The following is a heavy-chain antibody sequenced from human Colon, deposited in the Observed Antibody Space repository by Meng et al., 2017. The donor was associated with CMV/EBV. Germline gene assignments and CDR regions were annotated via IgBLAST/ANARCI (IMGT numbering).Heavy chain of an antibody. CDR1: GMTFSNAW. CDR3: AAITAAAVTLYGMDV. V-gene: IGHV3-15*01. J-gene: IGHJ6*02. D-gene: IGHD6-13*01. CDR2: IKSKLDGGTT. Sequence: GESLKISCRAAGMTFSNAWMSWGRQAPGKGLEWIGRIKSKLDGGTTDYAAPVKGRFSLSRDDSKNTLYLQMNSLKTEDTAVYYCAAITAAAVTLYGMDVWGLGTTVTVSS.